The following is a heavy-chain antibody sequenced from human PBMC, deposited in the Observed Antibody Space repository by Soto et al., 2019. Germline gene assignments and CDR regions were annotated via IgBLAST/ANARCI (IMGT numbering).Heavy chain of an antibody. CDR1: GFSLSASGVG. CDR3: VHSRGGHGSPFDY. J-gene: IGHJ4*02. Sequence: QITLRESGPALVKPTQTLMLTCSFSGFSLSASGVGVGWTRQPPGKAPEWLALIYWDDDKRYSPSLQNRLTITKDTSKNQVVLTMAIMDPVDTATYYCVHSRGGHGSPFDYWGQGTLVTVSS. CDR2: IYWDDDK. V-gene: IGHV2-5*02. D-gene: IGHD3-10*01.